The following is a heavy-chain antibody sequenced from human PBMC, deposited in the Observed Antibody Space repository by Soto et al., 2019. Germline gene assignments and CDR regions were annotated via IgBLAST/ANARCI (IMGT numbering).Heavy chain of an antibody. J-gene: IGHJ4*02. CDR2: SNAGNGHT. CDR1: GYTFTSYA. D-gene: IGHD2-8*01. V-gene: IGHV1-3*01. CDR3: ARDLGVCTDY. Sequence: QVQLVQSGAEVKKPGASVKVSCKASGYTFTSYAMQWVRQAPGQRLEWMGWSNAGNGHTKYSQKFQGRVTITSVTSASTDYMELSSLRSEDTAVYYCARDLGVCTDYWGQGTLVTVSS.